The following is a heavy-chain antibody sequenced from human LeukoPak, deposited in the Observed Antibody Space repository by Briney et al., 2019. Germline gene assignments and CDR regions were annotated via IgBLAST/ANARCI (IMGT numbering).Heavy chain of an antibody. CDR1: GYTLTELS. CDR3: AKVRDRLSSFYPAA. D-gene: IGHD6-13*01. J-gene: IGHJ4*02. Sequence: ASVKVSCKVSGYTLTELSIHWVRQAPGQGPEWMGVISPSGGSTTYAQKFQGRVTLTRDMSTSTDYLELSSLRSEDTAVYYCAKVRDRLSSFYPAAWGQGTLVTVSS. CDR2: ISPSGGST. V-gene: IGHV1-46*01.